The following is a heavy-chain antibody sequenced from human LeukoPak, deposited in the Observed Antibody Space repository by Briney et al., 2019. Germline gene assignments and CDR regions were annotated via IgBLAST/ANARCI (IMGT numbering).Heavy chain of an antibody. CDR3: ARDRHYDILTGYYITPDY. D-gene: IGHD3-9*01. CDR1: GFTFSSYS. V-gene: IGHV3-21*01. CDR2: ISSSSSYI. Sequence: GGSLRLSCAASGFTFSSYSMNWVRQAPGKGLEWVSSISSSSSYIYYAGSVKGRFTISRDNAKNSLYLQMNSLRAEDTAVYYCARDRHYDILTGYYITPDYWGQGTLVTVSS. J-gene: IGHJ4*02.